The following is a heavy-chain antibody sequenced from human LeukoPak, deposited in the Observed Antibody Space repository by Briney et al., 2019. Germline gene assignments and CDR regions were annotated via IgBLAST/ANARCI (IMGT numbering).Heavy chain of an antibody. D-gene: IGHD1-26*01. CDR2: ISDQNGKP. J-gene: IGHJ4*02. CDR3: ARDIGGSYPFPFDY. Sequence: AASVKVSCKTSGYTFTSYGIGWVRQAPGQGLEGMGWISDQNGKPNYAQKFQGRVTMTRDTSTRTAYMDLRSLRSDDTAVYYCARDIGGSYPFPFDYWGQGTLVTVSS. V-gene: IGHV1-18*01. CDR1: GYTFTSYG.